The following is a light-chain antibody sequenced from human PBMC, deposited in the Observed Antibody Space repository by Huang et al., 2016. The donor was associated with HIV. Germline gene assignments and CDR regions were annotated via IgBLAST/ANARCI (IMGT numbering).Light chain of an antibody. V-gene: IGKV3-15*01. J-gene: IGKJ2*01. Sequence: VMTQSPATLSVSPGERATLSCRASESILRNLAWYQQRPGQPPRLLIYGRSVRLPGIPDGFRGSGSGTEFSLTISSLQSEDFAVYYCQQYNKWPPYTYGQGTKLEIK. CDR3: QQYNKWPPYT. CDR2: GRS. CDR1: ESILRN.